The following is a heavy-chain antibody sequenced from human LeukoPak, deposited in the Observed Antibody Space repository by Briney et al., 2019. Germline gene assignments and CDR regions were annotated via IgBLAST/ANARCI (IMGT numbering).Heavy chain of an antibody. D-gene: IGHD3-22*01. V-gene: IGHV3-23*01. CDR1: GFTFSTYG. Sequence: PGGTLRLSCEASGFTFSTYGINWVRQAPGKGLGWVSAISGSGGSTYYADSVRGRFTISRDNAKNSLYLQMNSLRAEDTAVYYCARASSGYYSAWDYWGQGTLVTVSS. J-gene: IGHJ4*02. CDR2: ISGSGGST. CDR3: ARASSGYYSAWDY.